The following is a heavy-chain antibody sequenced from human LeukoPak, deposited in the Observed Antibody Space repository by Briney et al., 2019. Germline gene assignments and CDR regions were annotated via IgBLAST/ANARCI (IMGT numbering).Heavy chain of an antibody. V-gene: IGHV3-48*03. CDR2: ISRSSHTI. CDR1: GFTFSDHE. CDR3: ARESAVTGKPPSFDY. J-gene: IGHJ4*02. D-gene: IGHD2-21*02. Sequence: GGSLRLSCAASGFTFSDHEMNWVRQARGEGLEWLSYISRSSHTIFYADSVKGRFTISRDNAKNSLNLQMNSLRAEDTAVYYCARESAVTGKPPSFDYWGQGTLVTVSS.